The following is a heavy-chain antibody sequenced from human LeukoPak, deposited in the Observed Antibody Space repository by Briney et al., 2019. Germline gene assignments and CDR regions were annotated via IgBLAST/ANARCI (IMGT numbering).Heavy chain of an antibody. D-gene: IGHD2-2*01. Sequence: GASVKVSCKASGYTFTSYYMHWVRQAPGQGLEWMGIINPSGGSTSYAQKFQGRVTMTRDTSTSTVYMELSNLRSEDTAVYYCAREGVPAANSAEYFQHWGQGTLVTVSS. CDR3: AREGVPAANSAEYFQH. J-gene: IGHJ1*01. V-gene: IGHV1-46*01. CDR1: GYTFTSYY. CDR2: INPSGGST.